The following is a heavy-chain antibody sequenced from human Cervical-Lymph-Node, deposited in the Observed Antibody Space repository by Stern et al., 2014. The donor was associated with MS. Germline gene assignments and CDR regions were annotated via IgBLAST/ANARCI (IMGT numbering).Heavy chain of an antibody. CDR2: ISHDGSKK. CDR1: GITFTTYA. J-gene: IGHJ4*02. CDR3: AKDRGSGWSLDN. V-gene: IGHV3-30*18. D-gene: IGHD6-19*01. Sequence: QLVELGRGVAHPRRPPRPPCPPPGITFTTYATPWARPAPGKGLEWAALISHDGSKKYYVDSVKGRFTISRDNSKNAMYVHMNSLRDEDTAVYYCAKDRGSGWSLDNWGQGTLVIVSS.